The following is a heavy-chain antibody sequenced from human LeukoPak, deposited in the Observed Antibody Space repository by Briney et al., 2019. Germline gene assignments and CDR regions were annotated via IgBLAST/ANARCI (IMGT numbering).Heavy chain of an antibody. Sequence: SVKVSCKASGGTFSSYAISWVRQAPGQGLEWMGRIIPILGIANYARKFQGRVTITADKSTSTAYMELSSLRSEDTAVYYCARAPPGAGSYLNYWGQGTLVTVSS. CDR1: GGTFSSYA. D-gene: IGHD1-26*01. V-gene: IGHV1-69*04. CDR2: IIPILGIA. CDR3: ARAPPGAGSYLNY. J-gene: IGHJ4*02.